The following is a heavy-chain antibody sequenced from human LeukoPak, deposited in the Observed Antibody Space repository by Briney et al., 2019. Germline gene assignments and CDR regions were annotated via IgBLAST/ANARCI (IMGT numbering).Heavy chain of an antibody. J-gene: IGHJ4*02. D-gene: IGHD1-26*01. Sequence: RSLTLPCSASGFTFSRRAMQWVRQAPGKGREHVSGINDIVVTTHYSDSVRGRFTISRYNSKSMMLLLMTKMTTEDIGVCVCVKDLSGSWAFHHWAQETLVTVSS. CDR2: INDIVVTT. CDR3: VKDLSGSWAFHH. V-gene: IGHV3-64D*06. CDR1: GFTFSRRA.